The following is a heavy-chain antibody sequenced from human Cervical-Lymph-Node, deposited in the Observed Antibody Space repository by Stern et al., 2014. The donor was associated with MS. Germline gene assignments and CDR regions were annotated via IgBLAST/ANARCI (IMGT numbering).Heavy chain of an antibody. CDR3: ATTRWDLFTWNWFDP. CDR2: IHDSGGT. Sequence: QVQLVQSGPGLVKPSQTLSLTCTVSGGSISSSGYYWSWIRPPADKGLEWIGGIHDSGGTYYNPSPKSRVTISIGTAKHPFSLKLPSVTAADTAVYYCATTRWDLFTWNWFDPWGQGTLVTVSS. CDR1: GGSISSSGYY. J-gene: IGHJ5*02. D-gene: IGHD1-26*01. V-gene: IGHV4-61*02.